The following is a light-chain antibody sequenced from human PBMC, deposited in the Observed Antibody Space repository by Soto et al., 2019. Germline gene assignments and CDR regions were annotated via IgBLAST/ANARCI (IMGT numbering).Light chain of an antibody. J-gene: IGLJ1*01. CDR2: EVS. V-gene: IGLV2-14*01. Sequence: QSVLTQPASVSGSPGQSITISCTGTSSDVGSYNYVSWYQHHPGKAPKLMISEVSNRPSGVSNRFSGSKSGNTASLTISGLQTEDEADYHCSSFTSRSTGFFVFGTGTKVTVL. CDR1: SSDVGSYNY. CDR3: SSFTSRSTGFFV.